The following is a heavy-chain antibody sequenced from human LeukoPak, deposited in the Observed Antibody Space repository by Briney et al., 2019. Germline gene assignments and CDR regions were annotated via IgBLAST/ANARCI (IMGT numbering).Heavy chain of an antibody. CDR1: GYTFTSYA. J-gene: IGHJ5*02. V-gene: IGHV1-3*03. CDR3: ARSYHMYYDFWSGYYTEWFDP. CDR2: INAGNGNT. Sequence: ASVKVSCKASGYTFTSYAMHWVRQAPGQRLEWMGWINAGNGNTKYSQEFQGRVTITRNTSISTAYMELSSLRSEDTAVYYCARSYHMYYDFWSGYYTEWFDPWGQGTLVTVSS. D-gene: IGHD3-3*01.